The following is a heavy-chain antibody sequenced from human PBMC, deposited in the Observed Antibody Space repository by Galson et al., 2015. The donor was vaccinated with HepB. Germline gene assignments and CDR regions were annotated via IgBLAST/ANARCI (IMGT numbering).Heavy chain of an antibody. V-gene: IGHV1-2*02. J-gene: IGHJ5*02. Sequence: SVKVSCKASGDTFTGYYMHWVRQAPGQGLEWMGWINSNAGGSDSAQRFQGRVTMTRDTATSTAYMELSRLTSDDTAVYYCVRERGRSNGRYLGFDPWGQGTLVSVSS. CDR3: VRERGRSNGRYLGFDP. CDR2: INSNAGGS. CDR1: GDTFTGYY. D-gene: IGHD6-19*01.